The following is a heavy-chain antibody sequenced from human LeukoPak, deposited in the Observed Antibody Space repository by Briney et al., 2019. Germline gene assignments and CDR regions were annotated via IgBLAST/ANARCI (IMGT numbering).Heavy chain of an antibody. J-gene: IGHJ3*02. D-gene: IGHD5-12*01. Sequence: GASVKVSCKASGYTFAGYRTHWVRQAPGQGLEWMGWINPNSGGTNYAQKFQGRVTMTRDTSISTAYMELSRLRSDDTAVYYCARVRSQWLRLVAFDIWGQGTMVTVSS. CDR1: GYTFAGYR. CDR2: INPNSGGT. CDR3: ARVRSQWLRLVAFDI. V-gene: IGHV1-2*02.